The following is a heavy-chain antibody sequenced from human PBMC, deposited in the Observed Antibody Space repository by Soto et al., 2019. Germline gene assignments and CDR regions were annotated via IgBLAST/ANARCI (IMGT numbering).Heavy chain of an antibody. CDR2: MNPNSGNT. D-gene: IGHD3-22*01. J-gene: IGHJ4*02. Sequence: GASVKVSCKASGYTFTSYDINWVRQATGQGLEWMGWMNPNSGNTGYAQKFQGRVTMIRNTSISTAYMELSSLRAEDTAVYYCAKEAQYYYDSSGYYFDYWGQGTLVTVSS. CDR3: AKEAQYYYDSSGYYFDY. V-gene: IGHV1-8*01. CDR1: GYTFTSYD.